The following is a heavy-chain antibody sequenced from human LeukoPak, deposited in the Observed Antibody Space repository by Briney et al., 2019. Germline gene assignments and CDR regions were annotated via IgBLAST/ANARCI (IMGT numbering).Heavy chain of an antibody. CDR2: IYHSGST. CDR1: GGSFSGYY. D-gene: IGHD3-22*01. CDR3: AREDYYNSGGYYLDY. V-gene: IGHV4-34*01. J-gene: IGHJ4*02. Sequence: KTSETLSLTCAVYGGSFSGYYWSWIRQPPGKGLEWIGNIYHSGSTNYSPSLKSRVTISVDTSKNQFSLKLSSVTAADTAVYFCAREDYYNSGGYYLDYWGQGTLVTVSS.